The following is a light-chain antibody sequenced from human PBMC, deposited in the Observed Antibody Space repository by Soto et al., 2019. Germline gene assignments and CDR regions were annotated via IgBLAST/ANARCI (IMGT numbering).Light chain of an antibody. Sequence: EIVLTQSPATLSLSPGERATLSCRASQSVSSYLAWYQQKPGQAPRLLIYDASNRATGIPARFSGSGSGTDFTLTISRLEPEDFAVYYCQQRSNWPITFGQGTRPEIQ. V-gene: IGKV3-11*01. CDR2: DAS. CDR1: QSVSSY. J-gene: IGKJ5*01. CDR3: QQRSNWPIT.